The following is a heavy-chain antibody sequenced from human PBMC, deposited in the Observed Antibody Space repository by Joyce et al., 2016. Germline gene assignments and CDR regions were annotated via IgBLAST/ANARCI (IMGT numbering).Heavy chain of an antibody. CDR3: AHRHNAVGGTTFDS. D-gene: IGHD1/OR15-1a*01. CDR1: GFSLTTNSQG. CDR2: IYWDDDK. Sequence: QITLKESGPALVKPRQTLTLTCTFSGFSLTTNSQGVGWIRQPPGKPLELLALIYWDDDKRYSPCLKSRLTITKDTSKNQVVLTLADVDSLDTATYYCAHRHNAVGGTTFDSWGQGTLVTVSS. V-gene: IGHV2-5*02. J-gene: IGHJ4*02.